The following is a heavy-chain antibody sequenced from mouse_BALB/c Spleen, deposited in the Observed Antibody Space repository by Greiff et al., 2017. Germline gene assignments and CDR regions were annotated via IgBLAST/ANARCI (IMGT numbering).Heavy chain of an antibody. D-gene: IGHD1-2*01. CDR1: GYTFTSYY. V-gene: IGHV1S56*01. CDR2: IYTGNGNT. Sequence: QVQLQQSGPELVKPGASVRLSCKASGYTFTSYYIHWVKQRPGQGLEWIGWIYTGNGNTKYNEKFKGKATLTADKSSSTAYMQLSSLTSEDSAVYFCARENGICSIDDWGEGTSDTVSS. J-gene: IGHJ4*01. CDR3: ARENGICSIDD.